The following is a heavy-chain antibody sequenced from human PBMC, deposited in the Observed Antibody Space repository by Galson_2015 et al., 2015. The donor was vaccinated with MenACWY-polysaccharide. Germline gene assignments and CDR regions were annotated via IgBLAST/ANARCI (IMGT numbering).Heavy chain of an antibody. CDR1: GYSFTNYG. Sequence: SVKVSCKASGYSFTNYGINWVRQAPGQGLEWMGWIDSDTGNTKYAQKVKGRITLTTDASTSTAYMDLTTLGSDDTAVYYCARGKGDGGGWWGAYYFDYWAQGTLVTVSS. CDR2: IDSDTGNT. J-gene: IGHJ4*02. D-gene: IGHD6-19*01. CDR3: ARGKGDGGGWWGAYYFDY. V-gene: IGHV1-18*04.